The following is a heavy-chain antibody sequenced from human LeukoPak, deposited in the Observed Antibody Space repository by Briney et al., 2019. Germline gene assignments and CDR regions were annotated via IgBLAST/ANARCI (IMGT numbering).Heavy chain of an antibody. J-gene: IGHJ4*02. D-gene: IGHD2-15*01. V-gene: IGHV1-18*01. CDR3: ARGPSGVVAAQPDY. CDR1: GYTFTSYG. CDR2: ISAYNGNT. Sequence: ASVKVSCKASGYTFTSYGISWVRQAPGQGLEWMEWISAYNGNTNYAQKLQGRVTMTTDTSTSTAYMELRSLRSDDTAVYYCARGPSGVVAAQPDYWGQGTLVTVSS.